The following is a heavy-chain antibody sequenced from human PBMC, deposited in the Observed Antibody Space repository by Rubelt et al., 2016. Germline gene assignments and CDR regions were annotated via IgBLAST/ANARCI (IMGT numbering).Heavy chain of an antibody. Sequence: QVQLVQSGAEVKKPGASVKVSCKASGYTFTSYYMHWVRQAPGQGLEWMGIINPSGGTTSYEQKFQVSVTMPRDTSTSTVYMELSSLGSEDTAVYYCARSPRYDFEDNWFDPWGQGTLVTVSS. CDR1: GYTFTSYY. J-gene: IGHJ5*02. CDR3: ARSPRYDFEDNWFDP. CDR2: INPSGGTT. V-gene: IGHV1-46*01. D-gene: IGHD3-3*01.